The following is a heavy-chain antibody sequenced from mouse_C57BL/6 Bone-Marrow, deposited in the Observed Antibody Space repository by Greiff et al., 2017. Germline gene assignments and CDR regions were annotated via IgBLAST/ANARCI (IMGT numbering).Heavy chain of an antibody. V-gene: IGHV1-62-2*01. J-gene: IGHJ4*01. CDR3: ARHEEGRYSNYVSMDY. CDR2: FYPGSGSL. Sequence: VKLMESGAELVKPGASVKLSCKASGYTFTEYTIHWVKQRSGQGLEWIGWFYPGSGSLKYNEKFKDKATLTEDKSSSTVYMGLSRLTSEDSSVYFCARHEEGRYSNYVSMDYWCQGTSVTVSS. D-gene: IGHD2-5*01. CDR1: GYTFTEYT.